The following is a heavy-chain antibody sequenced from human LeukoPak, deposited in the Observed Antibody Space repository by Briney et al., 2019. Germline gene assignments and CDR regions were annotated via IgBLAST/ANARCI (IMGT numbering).Heavy chain of an antibody. J-gene: IGHJ6*04. CDR3: AELGITMIGGV. CDR2: ISSSGSPI. D-gene: IGHD3-10*02. Sequence: GGSLRLSCAASGFTFSNYAMNWVRQAPGKGLEWVSAISSSGSPIYYADSVKGRFTISRDNAKNSLYLQMNSLRAEDTAVYYCAELGITMIGGVWGKGTTVTISS. CDR1: GFTFSNYA. V-gene: IGHV3-21*01.